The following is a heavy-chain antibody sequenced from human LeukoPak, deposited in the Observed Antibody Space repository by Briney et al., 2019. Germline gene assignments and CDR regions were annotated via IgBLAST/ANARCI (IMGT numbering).Heavy chain of an antibody. CDR1: GGSISSYY. Sequence: SETLSLTCTVSGGSISSYYWSWIRQPARKGLEWIGRIYTSGSTNYNPSLKSRVTISVDKSKNQFSLKLSSVTAADTAVYYCARVHRTPIYGDSIYWYFDLWGRGTLVTVSS. CDR2: IYTSGST. V-gene: IGHV4-4*07. CDR3: ARVHRTPIYGDSIYWYFDL. J-gene: IGHJ2*01. D-gene: IGHD4-17*01.